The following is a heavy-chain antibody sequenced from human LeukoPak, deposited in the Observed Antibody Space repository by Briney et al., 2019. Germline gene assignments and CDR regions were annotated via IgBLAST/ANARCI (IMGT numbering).Heavy chain of an antibody. CDR2: IVPGDGDT. Sequence: ASVKVSCKASGYDFTRYAIQWVRQAPGQRLEWVGWIVPGDGDTSYSQKFQGRVLITRDTYAGTAYMELRSLISDDTAVYYCARELDPKAPIAPDTGAFHIRGQGTAVTVSS. V-gene: IGHV1-3*01. CDR3: ARELDPKAPIAPDTGAFHI. CDR1: GYDFTRYA. J-gene: IGHJ3*02. D-gene: IGHD2-8*02.